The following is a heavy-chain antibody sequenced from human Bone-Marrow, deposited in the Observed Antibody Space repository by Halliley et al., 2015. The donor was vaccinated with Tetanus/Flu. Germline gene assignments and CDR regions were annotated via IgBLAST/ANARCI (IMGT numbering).Heavy chain of an antibody. Sequence: LEGVATLKEDGSQTYYVESAGGRFSIFRDNAKNSVYLEMGNLGVEDTATYYCARGDMTPDYWGQGTLVIVSS. CDR2: LKEDGSQT. CDR3: ARGDMTPDY. V-gene: IGHV3-7*04. J-gene: IGHJ4*02.